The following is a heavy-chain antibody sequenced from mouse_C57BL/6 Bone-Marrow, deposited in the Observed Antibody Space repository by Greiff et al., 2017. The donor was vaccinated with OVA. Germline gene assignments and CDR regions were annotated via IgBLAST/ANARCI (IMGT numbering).Heavy chain of an antibody. CDR1: GYTFTDYN. Sequence: EVQLQQSGPELVKPGASVEIPCKASGYTFTDYNMDWVKQSHGKSLEWIGDINPNNGGTIYNQKFKGKATLTVDKSSSTAYMELRSLTSEDTAVYYCARSHYYGSSYGGAMDYWGQGTSVTVSS. CDR2: INPNNGGT. J-gene: IGHJ4*01. CDR3: ARSHYYGSSYGGAMDY. D-gene: IGHD1-1*01. V-gene: IGHV1-18*01.